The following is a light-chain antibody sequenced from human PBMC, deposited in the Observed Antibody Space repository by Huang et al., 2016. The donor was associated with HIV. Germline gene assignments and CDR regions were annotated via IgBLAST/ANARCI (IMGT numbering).Light chain of an antibody. CDR1: QSVSSY. V-gene: IGKV3-11*01. J-gene: IGKJ3*01. CDR3: QQRSNWPGIT. Sequence: EIVLTQSPATLSLSPGERATLSCRARQSVSSYLAWYQQKPGQAPRPLIYDASSRATGSPARFSGSGSGTDLTLTISSLEPEDCAVYYCQQRSNWPGITFGPGTKVDIK. CDR2: DAS.